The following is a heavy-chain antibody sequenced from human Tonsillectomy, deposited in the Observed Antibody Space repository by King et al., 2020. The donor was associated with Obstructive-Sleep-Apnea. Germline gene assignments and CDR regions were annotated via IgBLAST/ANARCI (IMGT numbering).Heavy chain of an antibody. Sequence: QLVQSGAEVKKPGASVKVSCKASGYTFTNSYMHWVRQAPGQGLEWMGIINPSGGGTSYAQKFQGRVTMTRDTSTSTVYMELSSLRSEDTAVYYCARDAWVGSTMYYFDYWGQGTLVTVSS. D-gene: IGHD1-26*01. CDR2: INPSGGGT. V-gene: IGHV1-46*01. CDR1: GYTFTNSY. J-gene: IGHJ4*02. CDR3: ARDAWVGSTMYYFDY.